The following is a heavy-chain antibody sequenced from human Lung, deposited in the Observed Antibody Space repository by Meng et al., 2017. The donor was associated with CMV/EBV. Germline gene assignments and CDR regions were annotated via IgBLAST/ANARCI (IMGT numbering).Heavy chain of an antibody. Sequence: SGVTSSTEKWGRWVRQPEGKGLEWIGEIYRSGSNKYSQSLKSRVTISIDRSKNQFSLRLTSVTAADTAVYYCAKEWLDATTGQFDYWGQGTLVTVSS. CDR1: GVTSSTEKW. V-gene: IGHV4-4*02. J-gene: IGHJ4*02. D-gene: IGHD1-26*01. CDR2: IYRSGSN. CDR3: AKEWLDATTGQFDY.